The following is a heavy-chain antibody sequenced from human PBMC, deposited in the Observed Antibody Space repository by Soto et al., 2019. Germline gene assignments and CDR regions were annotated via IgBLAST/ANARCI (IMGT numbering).Heavy chain of an antibody. D-gene: IGHD1-26*01. CDR2: IIPIFGTA. J-gene: IGHJ3*02. CDR1: GGTLSSYA. CDR3: ARDSLGGSYTKVSDACDI. Sequence: SVKMACKASGGTLSSYANSWVREAPGQGLEWMGGIIPIFGTANYAQKFQGRVTITADESTSTAYMDLSSLRSEDTAVYYCARDSLGGSYTKVSDACDISGQGKMITVSS. V-gene: IGHV1-69*13.